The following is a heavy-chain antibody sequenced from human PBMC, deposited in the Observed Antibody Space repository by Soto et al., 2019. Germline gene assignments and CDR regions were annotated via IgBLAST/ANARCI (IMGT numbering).Heavy chain of an antibody. Sequence: EVQLVESGGGLVQPGGSLRLSCAASGFTFSSYEMNWVRQAPGKGLEWVSYISSSGGTIYYADSVKGRFTISRDNAKKSLYLQMNSLRVEDTAVYYCARAAGAYYGMDVWGQGTTVTVSS. CDR1: GFTFSSYE. D-gene: IGHD3-10*01. V-gene: IGHV3-48*03. CDR3: ARAAGAYYGMDV. J-gene: IGHJ6*02. CDR2: ISSSGGTI.